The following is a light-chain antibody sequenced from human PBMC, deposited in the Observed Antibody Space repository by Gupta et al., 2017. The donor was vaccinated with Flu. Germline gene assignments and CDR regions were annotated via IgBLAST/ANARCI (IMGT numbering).Light chain of an antibody. CDR1: SSNTGNNA. CDR3: STWDDSLNAWV. V-gene: IGLV1-36*01. CDR2: YND. J-gene: IGLJ3*02. Sequence: QSVLTQPPSVSEAPRQRVTISCSGSSSNTGNNAVTWYQQLPGKAPKLLIYYNDLLPSGVSDRFSASKSDTSASLAISGLQSEDEADYYGSTWDDSLNAWVFGGGTKLTVL.